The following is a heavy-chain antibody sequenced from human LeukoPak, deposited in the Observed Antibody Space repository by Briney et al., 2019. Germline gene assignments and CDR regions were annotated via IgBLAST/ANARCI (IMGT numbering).Heavy chain of an antibody. V-gene: IGHV3-21*01. Sequence: GGSLRLSCAASGFTFSSYSINWVRQAPGKGLEWVSSISSSSYIYYADSVKGRFTISRDNAKNSLYLQMNSLRAEDTAVYYCAREEALSGSFDYWGQGTLVTVSS. CDR2: ISSSSYI. J-gene: IGHJ4*02. D-gene: IGHD2-15*01. CDR1: GFTFSSYS. CDR3: AREEALSGSFDY.